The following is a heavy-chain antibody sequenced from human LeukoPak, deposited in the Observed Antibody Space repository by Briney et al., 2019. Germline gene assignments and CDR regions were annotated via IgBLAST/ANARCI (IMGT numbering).Heavy chain of an antibody. CDR3: ARGWAGWFDP. J-gene: IGHJ5*02. Sequence: GGSLRPSCAASGFTLSSHAMHWVRQAPGKGLEYVSGINSNGGSTYYANSVKGRFTISRDNSKNMLYLQMGSLRAEDMAVYYCARGWAGWFDPWGQGTLVTVSS. CDR2: INSNGGST. V-gene: IGHV3-64*01. D-gene: IGHD5-24*01. CDR1: GFTLSSHA.